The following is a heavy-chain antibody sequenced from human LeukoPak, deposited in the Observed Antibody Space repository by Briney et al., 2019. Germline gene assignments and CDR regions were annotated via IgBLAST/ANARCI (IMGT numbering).Heavy chain of an antibody. CDR1: GGSFSGYY. V-gene: IGHV4-34*01. CDR3: ASTYSSGYYYPFDY. Sequence: SETLSLTCAVYGGSFSGYYWSWIRQPPGKGLEWIGEINHSGSTNYNPSLKSRVTISVDTSKNQFSLKLSSVTAADTAVYYCASTYSSGYYYPFDYWGQGTLVTVSS. CDR2: INHSGST. J-gene: IGHJ4*02. D-gene: IGHD3-22*01.